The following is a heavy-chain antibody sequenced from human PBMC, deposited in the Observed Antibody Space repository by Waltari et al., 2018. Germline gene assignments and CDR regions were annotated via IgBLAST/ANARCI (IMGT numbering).Heavy chain of an antibody. Sequence: QLQLQESGPGLVKPSETLSLTCTVSGGSISSSSYYWGWIRQPPGKGLEWIGSIYYSGSTYDNPSLKSRVTISVDTAKNQFSLKLSSVTAADTAVYYCARQSGGSGISSMSYWGQGTLVIVSS. CDR1: GGSISSSSYY. CDR3: ARQSGGSGISSMSY. D-gene: IGHD2-15*01. J-gene: IGHJ4*02. CDR2: IYYSGST. V-gene: IGHV4-39*01.